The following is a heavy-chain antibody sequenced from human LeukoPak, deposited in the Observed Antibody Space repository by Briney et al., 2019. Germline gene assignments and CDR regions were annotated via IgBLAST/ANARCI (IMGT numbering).Heavy chain of an antibody. D-gene: IGHD5-18*01. J-gene: IGHJ4*02. CDR3: ARDRGYSYAFDY. Sequence: PSETLSLTCTVSGGSISSYYWSWIRQPAGKGLEWIGRIYTSGSTNCNPSLKSRVTISIDTSKNQFSLKLNSVTAADTAVYYCARDRGYSYAFDYWGQGTLVTVSS. CDR1: GGSISSYY. V-gene: IGHV4-4*07. CDR2: IYTSGST.